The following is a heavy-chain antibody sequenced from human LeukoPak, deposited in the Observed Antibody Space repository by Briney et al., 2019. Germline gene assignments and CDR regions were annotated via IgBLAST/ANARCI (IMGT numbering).Heavy chain of an antibody. CDR3: AREGSDNWFDP. Sequence: SETLSLTCTVSGGSISSGGYYWSWIRQHPGKGLEWIGYIYYSGSTYYNPSLKSRVTISVDTSKNQFSLKLSSVTAADTAVYYCAREGSDNWFDPWGQGTLVTVSS. CDR2: IYYSGST. J-gene: IGHJ5*02. V-gene: IGHV4-31*03. CDR1: GGSISSGGYY.